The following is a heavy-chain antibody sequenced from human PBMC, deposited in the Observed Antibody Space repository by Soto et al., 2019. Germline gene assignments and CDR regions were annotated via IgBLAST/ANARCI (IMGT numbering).Heavy chain of an antibody. Sequence: PWGALRLSCAASGFTLSNAWMSWVRQAPGKGLEWVARIKSETDGDTTDYTAPVRGRFTISRDDSKNTLYLQMNSLKTEDTAVYYCTTDRRITLAQFDYWGQGTLVTVSS. V-gene: IGHV3-15*01. J-gene: IGHJ4*02. CDR2: IKSETDGDTT. CDR3: TTDRRITLAQFDY. D-gene: IGHD1-20*01. CDR1: GFTLSNAW.